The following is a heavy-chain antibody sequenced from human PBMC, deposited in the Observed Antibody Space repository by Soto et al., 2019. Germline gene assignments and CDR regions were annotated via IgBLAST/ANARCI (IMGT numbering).Heavy chain of an antibody. J-gene: IGHJ6*02. V-gene: IGHV3-73*02. CDR3: TRRPNDSAWYSSGWYLVGMDV. CDR2: IRSKANSYAT. D-gene: IGHD6-19*01. Sequence: EVQLVESGGGLVQPGGSLKLSCAASGFTFSGSAMHWVRQASGKGLEWVGRIRSKANSYATAYAASVKGRFTISRDDSKNTAYLQMNSLKTEDTAVYYCTRRPNDSAWYSSGWYLVGMDVWGQGTTVTVSS. CDR1: GFTFSGSA.